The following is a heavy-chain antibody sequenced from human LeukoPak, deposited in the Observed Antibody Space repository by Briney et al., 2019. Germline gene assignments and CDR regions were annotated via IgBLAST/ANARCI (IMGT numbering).Heavy chain of an antibody. V-gene: IGHV4-34*01. D-gene: IGHD5-24*01. CDR1: GGSFSGYY. CDR3: ARVSAGRWLQGYNWFDP. J-gene: IGHJ5*02. Sequence: SETLSLTCAVYGGSFSGYYWSWIRQPPGKGLEWIGEINHSGSTNYNPSLKSRVTISVDTSKNQFSLKLSSVTAADTAVYYCARVSAGRWLQGYNWFDPWGQGTLVTVSS. CDR2: INHSGST.